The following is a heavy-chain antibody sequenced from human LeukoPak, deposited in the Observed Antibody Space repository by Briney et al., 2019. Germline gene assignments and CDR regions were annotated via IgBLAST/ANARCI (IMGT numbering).Heavy chain of an antibody. D-gene: IGHD2-2*01. CDR1: GFTVSSNY. J-gene: IGHJ4*02. Sequence: PGGSLRLSCAASGFTVSSNYMSWVRQAPGKGLEWVAIIKQDGSEKYYVDSVKGRFTISRDNAKNSLYLQMNSLRAEDTAVYYCARDWWGLGDRNSASRYRLTWGQGILVTVSS. CDR2: IKQDGSEK. V-gene: IGHV3-7*01. CDR3: ARDWWGLGDRNSASRYRLT.